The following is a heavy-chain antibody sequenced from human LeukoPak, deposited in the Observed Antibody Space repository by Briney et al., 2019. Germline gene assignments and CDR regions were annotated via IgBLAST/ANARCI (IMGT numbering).Heavy chain of an antibody. CDR1: GYSYTSYG. CDR2: FNPKSGNA. CDR3: ARGVGSAINKEAFDI. J-gene: IGHJ3*02. V-gene: IGHV1-8*01. Sequence: ASVKVSCKASGYSYTSYGVNWVRQAPGQGLEWMGWFNPKSGNAGYAQKFQGRVTMTRNISMTTAYMELNSLTSEDTAVYYCARGVGSAINKEAFDIWGQGTVVTVSS. D-gene: IGHD6-25*01.